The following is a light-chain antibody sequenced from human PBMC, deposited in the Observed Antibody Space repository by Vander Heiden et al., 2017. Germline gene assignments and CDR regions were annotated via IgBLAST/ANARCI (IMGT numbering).Light chain of an antibody. CDR1: RSNIGSNT. Sequence: QSLLTQPPSASGTPGQRVTISCSGSRSNIGSNTVHWYQQLPGTAAKLLIYSNNQRPSGVPDRFSGSKSGTSASLAISGLQSEDEADYYCAAWDDSLNGVVFGGGTKLTVL. CDR3: AAWDDSLNGVV. CDR2: SNN. J-gene: IGLJ2*01. V-gene: IGLV1-44*01.